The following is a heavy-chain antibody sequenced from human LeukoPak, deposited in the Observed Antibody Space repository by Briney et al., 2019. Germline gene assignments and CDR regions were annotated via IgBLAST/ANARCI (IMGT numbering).Heavy chain of an antibody. D-gene: IGHD3-10*01. CDR2: IKQDGSEK. CDR3: ARSVIPPRGYYYMDV. J-gene: IGHJ6*03. Sequence: SGGSLRLSCAASGFTFSSYGMHWVRQAPGKGLEWVANIKQDGSEKYYVDSVKGRFTISRDNAKNSLYLQMNSLRAEDTAVYYCARSVIPPRGYYYMDVWGKGTTVTISS. CDR1: GFTFSSYG. V-gene: IGHV3-7*01.